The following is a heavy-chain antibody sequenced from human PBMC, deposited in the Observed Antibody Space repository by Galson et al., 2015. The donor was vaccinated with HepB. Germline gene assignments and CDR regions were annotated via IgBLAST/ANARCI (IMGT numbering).Heavy chain of an antibody. J-gene: IGHJ4*02. Sequence: SVKVSCKASGYTFTSYDISWVRQAPGQGLEWMGWVNPISGDTGYAPKFQGRVTMTRITSITTAYMELSSLSSEDTAVYFCARKSIWDFGSGTYCDYWGQGTLVTVSS. CDR1: GYTFTSYD. CDR3: ARKSIWDFGSGTYCDY. V-gene: IGHV1-8*01. D-gene: IGHD3-10*01. CDR2: VNPISGDT.